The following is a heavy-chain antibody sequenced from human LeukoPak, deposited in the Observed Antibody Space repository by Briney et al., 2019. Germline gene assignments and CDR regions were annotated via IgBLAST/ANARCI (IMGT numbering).Heavy chain of an antibody. Sequence: SETLSLTCAVYGGPFSGYYWSWFRQPPGKGLEWIGEINHSGSTNYNPSLKSRVTISVGTSKNQFSLKLSSVTAADTAVYYCARTLPRFDPWGQGTLVTVSS. J-gene: IGHJ5*02. CDR3: ARTLPRFDP. V-gene: IGHV4-34*01. CDR2: INHSGST. CDR1: GGPFSGYY.